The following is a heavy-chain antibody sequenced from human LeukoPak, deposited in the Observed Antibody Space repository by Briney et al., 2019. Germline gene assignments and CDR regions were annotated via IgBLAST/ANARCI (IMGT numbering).Heavy chain of an antibody. V-gene: IGHV1-18*01. Sequence: ASVKVSCKASGYTFTSYGISWVRQAHGQGVEWMGWISDYNGKKKYEQKLQGRVTMTTDTSTSTAYMELRSLRSDDTAVYYCARGGLEGLRSEDYWGQGTLVTVSS. CDR2: ISDYNGKK. D-gene: IGHD5-12*01. J-gene: IGHJ4*02. CDR1: GYTFTSYG. CDR3: ARGGLEGLRSEDY.